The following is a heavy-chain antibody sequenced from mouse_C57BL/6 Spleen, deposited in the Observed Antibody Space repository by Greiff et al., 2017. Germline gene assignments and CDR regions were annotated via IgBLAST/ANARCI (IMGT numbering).Heavy chain of an antibody. CDR2: ILPSIGRT. Sequence: QVQLKQSGSELRSPGSSVKLSCKDFDSEVFPIAYMSWVRQKPGHGFEWIGGILPSIGRTIYGEKFEDKATLAADTLSNTADLELNSLTSEDSAIDDCARGGDYSNWGVADWGKGTLVTVSA. D-gene: IGHD2-5*01. CDR1: DSEVFPIAY. J-gene: IGHJ3*01. CDR3: ARGGDYSNWGVAD. V-gene: IGHV15-2*01.